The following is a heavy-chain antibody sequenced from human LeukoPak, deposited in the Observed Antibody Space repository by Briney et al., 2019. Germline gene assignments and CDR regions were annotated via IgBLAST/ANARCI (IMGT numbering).Heavy chain of an antibody. CDR1: GFTFTIYG. J-gene: IGHJ3*02. CDR2: ISYDESNK. D-gene: IGHD2-21*01. Sequence: GGSLRLSCAASGFTFTIYGMYWVRQAPGKGLEWVAMISYDESNKYYTGSVKGRFTIARDNSKNTLYLQMNSLRAEDTAVYYCTRGGYSRRNAFDIWGQGTMVTVSS. V-gene: IGHV3-30*03. CDR3: TRGGYSRRNAFDI.